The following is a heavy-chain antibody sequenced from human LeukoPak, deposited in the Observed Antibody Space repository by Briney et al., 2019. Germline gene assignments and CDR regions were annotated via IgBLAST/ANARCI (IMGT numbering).Heavy chain of an antibody. V-gene: IGHV4-59*02. CDR3: ARETPYGSGSYPFDY. Sequence: GSLRLSCAASGFIVSDNYMSWIRQPPGKGLEWIGYIYNTGSTNNNPSLKSRVTISVDTSKKHFSLKLSSVTAADTAVYYCARETPYGSGSYPFDYWGQGILVTVSS. J-gene: IGHJ4*02. CDR1: GFIVSDNY. CDR2: IYNTGST. D-gene: IGHD3-10*01.